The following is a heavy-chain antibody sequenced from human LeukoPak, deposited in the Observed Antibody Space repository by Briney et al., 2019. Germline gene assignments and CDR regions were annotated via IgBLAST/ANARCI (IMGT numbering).Heavy chain of an antibody. J-gene: IGHJ4*02. CDR3: ARDYFGSGSYYMRDY. CDR1: GYTFTSYG. V-gene: IGHV1-18*01. D-gene: IGHD3-10*01. Sequence: GASVKVSCKASGYTFTSYGISWVRQAPGQGLEWMGWISAYNGNTNYAQSLQGRVTMTTDTSTSTAYMELRSLRSDDTAVYYCARDYFGSGSYYMRDYWGQGTLVTVSS. CDR2: ISAYNGNT.